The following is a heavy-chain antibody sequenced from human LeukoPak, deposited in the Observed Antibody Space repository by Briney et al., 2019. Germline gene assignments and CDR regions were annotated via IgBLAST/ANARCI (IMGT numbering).Heavy chain of an antibody. CDR3: ARGDSSSSGYYYYYMDV. D-gene: IGHD6-6*01. CDR1: GYTFTSYG. CDR2: ISAYNGNT. V-gene: IGHV1-18*01. J-gene: IGHJ6*03. Sequence: ASVKVSCKASGYTFTSYGISWVRQAPGQGLEWMGWISAYNGNTNYAQKLQGRVTMTTDTSTSTAYMELRSLRSDDTAVYYCARGDSSSSGYYYYYMDVWGKGTTVTVSS.